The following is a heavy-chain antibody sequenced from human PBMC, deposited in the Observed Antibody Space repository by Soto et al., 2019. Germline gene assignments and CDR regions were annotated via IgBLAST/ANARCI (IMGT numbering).Heavy chain of an antibody. V-gene: IGHV4-34*01. CDR2: INHSGST. J-gene: IGHJ5*02. D-gene: IGHD2-15*01. Sequence: PSETLSLTCAVYGGSFSGYYWSWIRQPLGKGLEWIGEINHSGSTNYNPSLKSRVTISVDTSKNQFSLKLSSVTAADTAVYYCARSVVVVAATLGWFDTWGQGAMVTVSS. CDR1: GGSFSGYY. CDR3: ARSVVVVAATLGWFDT.